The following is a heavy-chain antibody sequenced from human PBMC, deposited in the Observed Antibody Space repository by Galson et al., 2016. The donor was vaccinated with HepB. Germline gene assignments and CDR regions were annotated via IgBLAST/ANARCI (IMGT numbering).Heavy chain of an antibody. V-gene: IGHV4-39*06. CDR3: ARVGRGYAFDI. CDR2: INSSGST. J-gene: IGHJ3*02. Sequence: ETLSLTCTVSGGSISSSGYCWGWTRQPPGKVLEWIGSINSSGSTHYNPSLKSRVIIYVDTSKNQIPLKLSSVTAADTAIYYCARVGRGYAFDIWGQGTMVTVSS. CDR1: GGSISSSGYC. D-gene: IGHD3-10*01.